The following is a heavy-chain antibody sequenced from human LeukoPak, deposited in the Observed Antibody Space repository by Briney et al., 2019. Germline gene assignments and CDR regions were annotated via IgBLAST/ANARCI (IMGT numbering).Heavy chain of an antibody. D-gene: IGHD1-26*01. CDR1: GYTFSNYG. J-gene: IGHJ3*02. CDR2: IRGDNGNT. V-gene: IGHV1-18*01. Sequence: ASVKVSCKASGYTFSNYGISWVRQAPGQGLEWVGWIRGDNGNTNYAQNLQGRVTMTTDTSTSTAYMELRSLRSDDTAVYYCARGGRWELPRPYAFDIWGQGTMVTVSS. CDR3: ARGGRWELPRPYAFDI.